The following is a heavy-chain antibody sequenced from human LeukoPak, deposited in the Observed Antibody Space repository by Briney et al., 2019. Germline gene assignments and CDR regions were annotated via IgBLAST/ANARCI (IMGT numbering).Heavy chain of an antibody. J-gene: IGHJ3*02. CDR2: IDYSGST. V-gene: IGHV4-30-4*08. CDR1: GGSISSGDYY. CDR3: ARDVPERELRAFAAFDI. D-gene: IGHD1-26*01. Sequence: SQTLSLTCTVSGGSISSGDYYWSWIRQTPGKGLEWIGYIDYSGSTYYNPSLKSRVTISVDTSKNQFSLKLSSVTAADTAVYYCARDVPERELRAFAAFDIWGQGTMVTVSS.